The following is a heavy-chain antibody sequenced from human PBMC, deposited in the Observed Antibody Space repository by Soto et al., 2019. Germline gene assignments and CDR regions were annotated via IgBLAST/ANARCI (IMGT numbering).Heavy chain of an antibody. Sequence: EVQLVESGGGLIKPGGSLRLSCKASGFSFSDYAMTWVRQAPGKGLEWVSVISGSGDNTFYAASVKGRFAISRDNSKNVLYLQMNSLSADDAAVYFCAKGRAITVYGVDILFDYWGLGTLVTVSS. D-gene: IGHD3-3*01. V-gene: IGHV3-23*04. CDR3: AKGRAITVYGVDILFDY. CDR1: GFSFSDYA. CDR2: ISGSGDNT. J-gene: IGHJ4*01.